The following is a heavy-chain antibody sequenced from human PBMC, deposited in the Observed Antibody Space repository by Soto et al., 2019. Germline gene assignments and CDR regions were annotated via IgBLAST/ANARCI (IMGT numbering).Heavy chain of an antibody. CDR3: VRLGRGEFGLDV. V-gene: IGHV3-21*02. CDR1: EFTFSSYS. J-gene: IGHJ6*02. D-gene: IGHD3-16*01. Sequence: EVQLVESGGGLVKPGGSLRLSCAASEFTFSSYSMNWVRQAPGKGLEWVSSISSSSDYINYADSVKGRFTISRDNAKNSLYLQMNSLRAEDTAVYYWVRLGRGEFGLDVWGQGTTVTVSS. CDR2: ISSSSDYI.